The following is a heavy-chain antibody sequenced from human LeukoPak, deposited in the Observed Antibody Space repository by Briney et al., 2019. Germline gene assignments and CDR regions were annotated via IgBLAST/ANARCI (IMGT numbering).Heavy chain of an antibody. Sequence: ASVKVSCKASGYTFTNYDINWVRQASGQGLEWMGWMNPNSGNTGSAQKFRGRVTMTSNTSISTAYMELSSLRSEDTAVYYCARGLRREQQLLRAFDYWGQGTPVTVSS. CDR3: ARGLRREQQLLRAFDY. V-gene: IGHV1-8*01. CDR1: GYTFTNYD. CDR2: MNPNSGNT. J-gene: IGHJ4*02. D-gene: IGHD6-13*01.